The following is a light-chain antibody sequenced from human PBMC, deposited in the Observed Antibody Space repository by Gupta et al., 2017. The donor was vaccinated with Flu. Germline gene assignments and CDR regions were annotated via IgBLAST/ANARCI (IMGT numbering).Light chain of an antibody. CDR1: RLGNKY. J-gene: IGLJ3*02. CDR3: QAWDSSLAV. Sequence: SHELTQSPLASVSPGQTATITCSGDRLGNKYACWYQQKPGQSPVLVIYADKRRPSGIPARFAGSNSGNTATLTISGTQTVDEDDYYCQAWDSSLAVFGGGTKLTVL. V-gene: IGLV3-1*01. CDR2: ADK.